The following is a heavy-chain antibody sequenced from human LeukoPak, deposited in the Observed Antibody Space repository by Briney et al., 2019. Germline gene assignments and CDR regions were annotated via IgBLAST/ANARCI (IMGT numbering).Heavy chain of an antibody. D-gene: IGHD3-10*01. CDR3: ASGLSMVRGVIIAFDI. CDR2: IIPILGIA. J-gene: IGHJ3*02. Sequence: ASVKVSCKASGGTFSSYTISWVRQAPGQGLEWMGRIIPILGIANYAQKFQGRVTITADKSTSTAYMELSSLRSEDTAVYYCASGLSMVRGVIIAFDIWGQGTMVTVSS. CDR1: GGTFSSYT. V-gene: IGHV1-69*02.